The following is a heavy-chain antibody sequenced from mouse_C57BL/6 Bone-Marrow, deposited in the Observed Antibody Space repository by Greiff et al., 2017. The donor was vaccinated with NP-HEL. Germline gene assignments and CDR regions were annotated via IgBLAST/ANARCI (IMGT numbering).Heavy chain of an antibody. J-gene: IGHJ3*01. CDR1: GYTFTGYY. Sequence: QVQLQQSGAELVRPGASVKLSCKASGYTFTGYYINWVKQRPGQGLEWIARIYPGSGNTYYNEKFKGKATLTVDKSSSTAYMQLSSLTSEDSAVYFCARRGYGEFADWGQGTLVTVSA. D-gene: IGHD3-1*01. V-gene: IGHV1-76*01. CDR3: ARRGYGEFAD. CDR2: IYPGSGNT.